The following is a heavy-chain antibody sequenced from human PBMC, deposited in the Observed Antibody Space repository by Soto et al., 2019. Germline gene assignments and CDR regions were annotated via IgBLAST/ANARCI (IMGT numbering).Heavy chain of an antibody. J-gene: IGHJ4*02. V-gene: IGHV3-9*01. CDR2: ISWNSGSI. Sequence: EVQLVESGGGLVQPGRSLRLSCAASGFTFDDYAMHWVRQAPGKGLEWVSGISWNSGSIGYADSVKGRFTISRDNAKNSLYLQMNSLRAEDTALYYCAKDPESGSGGYDILTVDYFGSAHFDYWGQGTLVTVSS. D-gene: IGHD3-9*01. CDR1: GFTFDDYA. CDR3: AKDPESGSGGYDILTVDYFGSAHFDY.